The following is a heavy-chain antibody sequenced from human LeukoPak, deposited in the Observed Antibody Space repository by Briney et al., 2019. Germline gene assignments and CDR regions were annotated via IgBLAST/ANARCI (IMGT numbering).Heavy chain of an antibody. CDR3: ARGLTGTRRGVDYYMDV. CDR1: GGSISSSSYY. CDR2: IYYSGST. Sequence: SETLSLTCTVSGGSISSSSYYWGWIRQPPGKGLEWIGSIYYSGSTYYNPSLKSRVTISVDTSKNQFSLKLSSVTAADTAVYYCARGLTGTRRGVDYYMDVWGKGTTVTVSS. J-gene: IGHJ6*03. D-gene: IGHD1-7*01. V-gene: IGHV4-39*07.